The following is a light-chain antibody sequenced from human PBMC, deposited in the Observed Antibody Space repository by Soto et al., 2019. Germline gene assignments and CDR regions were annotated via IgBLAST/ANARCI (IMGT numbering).Light chain of an antibody. J-gene: IGLJ3*02. V-gene: IGLV2-23*02. CDR2: EVN. CDR1: SSDVGLYNL. CDR3: CSYVGSSILM. Sequence: QSALTQPASVSGSPGQSITISCTGTSSDVGLYNLVSWYQQLPGKAPKLIIYEVNERPSGISDRFSGSKSGNTASLTLSGLQDEDEADYYCCSYVGSSILMFGGGTKVTVL.